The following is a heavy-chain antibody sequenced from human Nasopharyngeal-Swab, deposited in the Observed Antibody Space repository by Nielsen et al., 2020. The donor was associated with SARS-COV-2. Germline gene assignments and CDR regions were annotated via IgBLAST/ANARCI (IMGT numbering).Heavy chain of an antibody. J-gene: IGHJ3*02. V-gene: IGHV4-31*02. Sequence: WSRKSPGKGLEWIGYIYYSGSTYYNPSLKRRVTISVDTSKNQFSLKLSSVTAADTAVYYCARAAITMIVVVSAFDIWGQGTMVTVSS. D-gene: IGHD3-22*01. CDR2: IYYSGST. CDR3: ARAAITMIVVVSAFDI.